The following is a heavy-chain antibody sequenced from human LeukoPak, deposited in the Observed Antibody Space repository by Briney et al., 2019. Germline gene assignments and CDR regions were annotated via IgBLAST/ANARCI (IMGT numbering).Heavy chain of an antibody. Sequence: ASVKVSCKTSGYSFTSYDINWMRQAAGQGLEWMGWMNSKSGNAGYAQKLQGRVTMTRDTSISTAYMELSSLISEDTAVYYCARGPTGQEADLWGQGTLVTVSS. CDR2: MNSKSGNA. V-gene: IGHV1-8*01. CDR1: GYSFTSYD. CDR3: ARGPTGQEADL. J-gene: IGHJ5*02.